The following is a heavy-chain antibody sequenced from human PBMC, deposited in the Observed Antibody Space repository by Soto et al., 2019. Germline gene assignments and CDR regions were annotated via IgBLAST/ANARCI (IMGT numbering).Heavy chain of an antibody. CDR1: GHTFHSYA. CDR2: ISSSSSTI. V-gene: IGHV3-48*01. Sequence: GGSLRLSCVASGHTFHSYAMSWVRQAPGKGLEWVSYISSSSSTIYYADSVKGRFTISRDNAKNSLYLQMNSLRAEDTAVYYCARVGTIFGVVMRYYYMDVWGKGTTVTVSS. J-gene: IGHJ6*03. D-gene: IGHD3-3*01. CDR3: ARVGTIFGVVMRYYYMDV.